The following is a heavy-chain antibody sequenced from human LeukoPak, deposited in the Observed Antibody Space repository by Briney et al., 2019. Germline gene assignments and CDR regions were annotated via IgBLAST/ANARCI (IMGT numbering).Heavy chain of an antibody. CDR2: ISSNGGST. J-gene: IGHJ4*02. Sequence: GGSLRLSCAASGFTFSSYAMHWVRQAPGKGLEYVSAISSNGGSTYYANSVKGRFTISRDNSKNTLYLQMGSLRAEDMAVHYCARAPVKWELLVSYFDYWGQGTLVTVSS. V-gene: IGHV3-64*01. CDR1: GFTFSSYA. CDR3: ARAPVKWELLVSYFDY. D-gene: IGHD1-26*01.